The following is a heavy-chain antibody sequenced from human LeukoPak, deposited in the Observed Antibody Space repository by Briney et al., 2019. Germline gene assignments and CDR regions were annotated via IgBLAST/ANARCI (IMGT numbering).Heavy chain of an antibody. CDR3: AKFFTGEYVRAFDV. CDR2: ISYDGSNK. V-gene: IGHV3-30*18. D-gene: IGHD3-10*02. Sequence: PGRSLRLSCAASGFTFSSYAMHWVRQAPGKGLEWVAVISYDGSNKYYADSVRGRFTISRDNSKNTLYLQMNGLRAEDTAVYYCAKFFTGEYVRAFDVWGQGTMVTVSS. J-gene: IGHJ3*01. CDR1: GFTFSSYA.